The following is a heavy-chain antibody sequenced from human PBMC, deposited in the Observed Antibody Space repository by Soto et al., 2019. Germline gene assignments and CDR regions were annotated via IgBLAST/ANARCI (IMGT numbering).Heavy chain of an antibody. Sequence: QVQLQESGPGLVKPSQTLSLTCTVSGGSISSGGYYWSWIRQHPGKGLEWIGYIYYSGSTYYNPSLKSRVTIPVDTSKIQFSLKLSSVTAADTAVYYFARSGKGYTIFGVVIGAFDYWGQGTLVTVSS. CDR2: IYYSGST. CDR1: GGSISSGGYY. V-gene: IGHV4-31*03. J-gene: IGHJ4*02. D-gene: IGHD3-3*01. CDR3: ARSGKGYTIFGVVIGAFDY.